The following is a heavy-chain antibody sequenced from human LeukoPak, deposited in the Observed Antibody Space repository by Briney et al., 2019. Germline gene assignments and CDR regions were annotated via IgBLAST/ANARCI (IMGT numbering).Heavy chain of an antibody. CDR3: ARGSLDYYDSSGYFPPDY. Sequence: SETLSLTCTVCGGSISSYYWSWIRQPPGKGLEWIGYIYYSGSTNYNPSLKSRVTISVDTSKNQFSLKLSSVTAAGTAVYYCARGSLDYYDSSGYFPPDYWGQGTLVTVSS. CDR2: IYYSGST. J-gene: IGHJ4*02. V-gene: IGHV4-59*01. D-gene: IGHD3-22*01. CDR1: GGSISSYY.